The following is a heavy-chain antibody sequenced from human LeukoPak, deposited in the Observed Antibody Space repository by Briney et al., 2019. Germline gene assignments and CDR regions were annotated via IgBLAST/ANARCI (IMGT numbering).Heavy chain of an antibody. CDR3: ARRATAGSCFDY. Sequence: GGSLRLSCAVSGFTFSDYYMSWIRQAPGKGLEWVSFISSGGSTISHADSVKGRFTISRDNAENSLYLQMNSLRAEDTAVYYCARRATAGSCFDYWGQGTLVTVST. D-gene: IGHD6-13*01. V-gene: IGHV3-11*01. CDR1: GFTFSDYY. J-gene: IGHJ4*02. CDR2: ISSGGSTI.